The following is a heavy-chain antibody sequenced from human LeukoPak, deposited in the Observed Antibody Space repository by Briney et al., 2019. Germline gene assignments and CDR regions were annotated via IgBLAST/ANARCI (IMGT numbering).Heavy chain of an antibody. CDR1: GFAFSSYA. CDR2: ISGSDSST. D-gene: IGHD3-22*01. V-gene: IGHV3-23*01. CDR3: ARKTDSGGQGDY. J-gene: IGHJ4*02. Sequence: GGSLRLSCAASGFAFSSYAMSWVRQAPGKGLEWVSAISGSDSSTYYADSVKGRFTISRDNSKNTLYLQMNSLRAEDTAVYYCARKTDSGGQGDYWGPGTLVTVSS.